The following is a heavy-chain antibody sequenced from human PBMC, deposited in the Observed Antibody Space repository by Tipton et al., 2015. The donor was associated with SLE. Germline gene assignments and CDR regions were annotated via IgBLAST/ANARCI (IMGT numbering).Heavy chain of an antibody. Sequence: LRLSCTVSGGSISSYYWSWIRQPPGKGLEWIGYIYYSGSTNYNPSLKSRVTISVDTSKNQFSLKLSSVTAADTAVYYCARGDGSFDYWGQGTLVTVSS. D-gene: IGHD6-19*01. CDR2: IYYSGST. J-gene: IGHJ4*02. CDR1: GGSISSYY. V-gene: IGHV4-59*12. CDR3: ARGDGSFDY.